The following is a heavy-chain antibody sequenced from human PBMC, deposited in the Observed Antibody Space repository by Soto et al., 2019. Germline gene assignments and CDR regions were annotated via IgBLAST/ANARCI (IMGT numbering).Heavy chain of an antibody. Sequence: PGGSLRLSCAASGFTFSSYSMNWVRQGPGKGLEWVSSISSSSSYIYYADSVKGRFTISRDNAKNSLYLQMNSLRAEDTAVYYCAIETCCGWHHFDYWGQGTLVTVSS. V-gene: IGHV3-21*04. CDR3: AIETCCGWHHFDY. D-gene: IGHD2-21*01. J-gene: IGHJ4*02. CDR1: GFTFSSYS. CDR2: ISSSSSYI.